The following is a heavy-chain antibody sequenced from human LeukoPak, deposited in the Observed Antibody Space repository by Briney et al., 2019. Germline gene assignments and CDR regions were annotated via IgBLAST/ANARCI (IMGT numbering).Heavy chain of an antibody. J-gene: IGHJ4*02. V-gene: IGHV4-4*09. D-gene: IGHD3-10*01. CDR1: GGSISSYY. CDR3: ARTTRDYGSGSYFDY. Sequence: PSETLSLTCTVSGGSISSYYWSWIRQPPGKGLEWIGYIYCSGSTNYNPSLNSRVTISVDTSKNQFSLKLSSVTAADTAVYYCARTTRDYGSGSYFDYWGQGTLVTVSS. CDR2: IYCSGST.